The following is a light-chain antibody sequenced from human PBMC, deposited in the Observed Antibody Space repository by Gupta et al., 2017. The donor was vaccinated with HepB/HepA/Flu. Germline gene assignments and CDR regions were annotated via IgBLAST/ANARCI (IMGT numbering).Light chain of an antibody. Sequence: EIVLTQSPGTLSLSPGERATLSCRASQSVSSSYLAWYQQKPGQAPRLLICGASSRATGIPDRFSGSGSGTDFTLTISRLEPEDFAVYFCQQDGSSPWAFGQGTXVEIK. V-gene: IGKV3-20*01. CDR1: QSVSSSY. CDR2: GAS. J-gene: IGKJ1*01. CDR3: QQDGSSPWA.